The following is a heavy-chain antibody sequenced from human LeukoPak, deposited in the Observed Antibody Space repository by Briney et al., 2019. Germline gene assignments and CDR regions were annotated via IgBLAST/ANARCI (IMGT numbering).Heavy chain of an antibody. CDR2: INAGNGNT. CDR1: GYTFTSYA. V-gene: IGHV1-3*01. CDR3: ARARHSSALVNWFDP. Sequence: ASVKVSCKASGYTFTSYAMHWVRQAPGQRLEWMGWINAGNGNTKYSQKFQGRVTITRDTSASTAYMELSSLRSEDTAVYYCARARHSSALVNWFDPWGQGTLVTVSS. D-gene: IGHD6-19*01. J-gene: IGHJ5*02.